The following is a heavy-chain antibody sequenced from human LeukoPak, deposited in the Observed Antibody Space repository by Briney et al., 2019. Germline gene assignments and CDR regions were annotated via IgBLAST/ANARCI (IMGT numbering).Heavy chain of an antibody. CDR2: ISSSSSYI. Sequence: GGSLRLSCAASGFTFSSYWMSWVRQAPGKGLEWVSSISSSSSYIYYADSVKGRFTISRDNAKNSLYLQMNSLRAEDTAVYYCARDRSGYSYGDYWGQGTLVTVSS. J-gene: IGHJ4*02. D-gene: IGHD5-18*01. CDR1: GFTFSSYW. CDR3: ARDRSGYSYGDY. V-gene: IGHV3-21*01.